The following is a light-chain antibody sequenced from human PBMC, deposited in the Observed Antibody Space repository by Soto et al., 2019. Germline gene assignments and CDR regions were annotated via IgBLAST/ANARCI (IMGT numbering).Light chain of an antibody. CDR2: DVS. J-gene: IGLJ1*01. V-gene: IGLV2-14*01. CDR3: RSYTISSTDV. CDR1: PHDTGGYNY. Sequence: SALTQPSPLSSSPWQPITIFCPATPHDTGGYNYVTWYQQHPGKAPKLMIYDVSNRPSGVSNRFSGSKSGNTASVTISGLQPEDKTDYYCRSYTISSTDVFESGTKVTV.